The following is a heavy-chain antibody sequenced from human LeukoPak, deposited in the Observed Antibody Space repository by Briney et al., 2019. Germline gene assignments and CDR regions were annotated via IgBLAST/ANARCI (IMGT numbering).Heavy chain of an antibody. V-gene: IGHV3-30*03. D-gene: IGHD6-19*01. CDR1: GFSFNSFW. CDR3: ARDKSRGWPFDY. Sequence: GGSLRLSCAASGFSFNSFWMHWVRQAPGKGLEWVGVILNDGSSKYYADSVKGRFTISRDNSKNTLYLQMNSLRAEDTAVYYCARDKSRGWPFDYWGQGTLVAVSS. J-gene: IGHJ4*02. CDR2: ILNDGSSK.